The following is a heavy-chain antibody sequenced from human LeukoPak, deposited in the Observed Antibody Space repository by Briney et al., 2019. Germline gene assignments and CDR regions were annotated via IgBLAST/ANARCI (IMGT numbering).Heavy chain of an antibody. D-gene: IGHD3-3*01. CDR2: IYHSGST. V-gene: IGHV4-38-2*02. Sequence: PSETLSLTCTVSGYSTSSGYYWAWIRQPPGKGLEWIGSIYHSGSTYYNPSLKSRVTISVDTSKNQFSLKLSSVTAADTAVYYCARVRVHYDFWSGYPDYFDYWGQGTLVTVSS. CDR1: GYSTSSGYY. J-gene: IGHJ4*02. CDR3: ARVRVHYDFWSGYPDYFDY.